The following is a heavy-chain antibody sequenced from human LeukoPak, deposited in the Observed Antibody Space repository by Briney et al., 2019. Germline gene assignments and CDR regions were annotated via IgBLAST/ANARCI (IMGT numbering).Heavy chain of an antibody. CDR1: GYTFTGYY. CDR3: ARDTLYYYDSSGYLANWFDP. J-gene: IGHJ5*02. D-gene: IGHD3-22*01. CDR2: ISAYNGNT. V-gene: IGHV1-18*04. Sequence: ASMKVSCKASGYTFTGYYMHWVRQAPGQGLEWMGWISAYNGNTNYAQKLQGRVTMTTDTSTSTAYMELRSLRSDDTAVYYCARDTLYYYDSSGYLANWFDPWGQGTLVTVSS.